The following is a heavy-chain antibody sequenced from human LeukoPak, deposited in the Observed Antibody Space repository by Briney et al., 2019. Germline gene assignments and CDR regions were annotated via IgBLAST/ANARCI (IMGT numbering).Heavy chain of an antibody. D-gene: IGHD6-13*01. CDR3: ARDPLYRQLVYFDY. CDR1: GFTFSSYA. CDR2: ISYDGSNK. V-gene: IGHV3-30-3*01. Sequence: GRSLRLSCAASGFTFSSYAMHWVRQAPGKGLEWVAVISYDGSNKYYADSVKGRFTIPRDNSKNTLYLQMNSLRAEDTAVYYCARDPLYRQLVYFDYWGQGTLVTVSS. J-gene: IGHJ4*02.